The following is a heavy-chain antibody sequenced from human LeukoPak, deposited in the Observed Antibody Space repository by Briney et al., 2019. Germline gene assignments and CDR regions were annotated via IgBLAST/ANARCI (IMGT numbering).Heavy chain of an antibody. J-gene: IGHJ4*02. V-gene: IGHV3-23*01. D-gene: IGHD6-13*01. Sequence: GGSLRLSCAASGFTFSSYAMSWVRQAPGKGLEWVSAISGGGGSTYYADSVKGRFTISRDNSKNTLYLQMNSLRAEDTAVYYCAKWRSSSWYPDYFDYWGQGTLVAVSS. CDR2: ISGGGGST. CDR1: GFTFSSYA. CDR3: AKWRSSSWYPDYFDY.